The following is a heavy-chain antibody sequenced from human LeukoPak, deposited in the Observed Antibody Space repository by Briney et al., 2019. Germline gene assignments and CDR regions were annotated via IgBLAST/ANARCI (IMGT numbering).Heavy chain of an antibody. D-gene: IGHD3-22*01. V-gene: IGHV3-33*01. CDR2: IWYDGSNK. J-gene: IGHJ4*02. CDR1: GFTFSSYG. CDR3: ARDGYDSSGYYWRSYYFDY. Sequence: QPGGSLRLSCAASGFTFSSYGMHWVRQAPGKGLEWVAVIWYDGSNKYYADSVKGRFTISRDNSKNTLYLQMNSLRAEDTAVYYCARDGYDSSGYYWRSYYFDYWGQGTLVTVSS.